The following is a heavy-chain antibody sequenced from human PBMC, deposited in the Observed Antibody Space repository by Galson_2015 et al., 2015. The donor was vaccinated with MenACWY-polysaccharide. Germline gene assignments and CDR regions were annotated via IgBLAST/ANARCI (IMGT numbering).Heavy chain of an antibody. CDR3: AKERTTVDI. V-gene: IGHV3-23*01. D-gene: IGHD4-17*01. CDR1: GFTYSSYG. Sequence: SLRLSCAASGFTYSSYGMSWVRQAPGKGLEWVSGISGRGGSTYYADSVKGRFTISRDNSKNTLYLQMNSLRADDTAVYYCAKERTTVDIWGQGTMVTVSS. J-gene: IGHJ3*02. CDR2: ISGRGGST.